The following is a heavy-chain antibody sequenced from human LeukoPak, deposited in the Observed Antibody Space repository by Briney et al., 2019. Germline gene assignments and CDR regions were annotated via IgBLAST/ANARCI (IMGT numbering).Heavy chain of an antibody. CDR3: ARGLGIAAAGTRNFDY. J-gene: IGHJ4*02. CDR1: GGTFSSYA. D-gene: IGHD6-13*01. V-gene: IGHV1-69*13. Sequence: SVKVSCKAFGGTFSSYAISWVRQAPGQGLEWMGGIVPIFGTANYAQKFQGRVTITADESTSTAYMELSSLRSEDTAVYYCARGLGIAAAGTRNFDYWGQGTLVTVSS. CDR2: IVPIFGTA.